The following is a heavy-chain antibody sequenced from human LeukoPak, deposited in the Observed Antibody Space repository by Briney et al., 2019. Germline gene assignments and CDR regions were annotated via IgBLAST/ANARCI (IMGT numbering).Heavy chain of an antibody. J-gene: IGHJ4*02. V-gene: IGHV1-46*01. CDR1: GYTFTSYY. CDR3: ARGRREYSYDADY. Sequence: ASVTVSCKASGYTFTSYYMHWVRQAPEQGLEWMGMINPSGGSSSYAQKFQGRVTMTRDTSTSTVYMELSSLTPEDTAMYYCARGRREYSYDADYWGQGTLVTVSS. D-gene: IGHD5-18*01. CDR2: INPSGGSS.